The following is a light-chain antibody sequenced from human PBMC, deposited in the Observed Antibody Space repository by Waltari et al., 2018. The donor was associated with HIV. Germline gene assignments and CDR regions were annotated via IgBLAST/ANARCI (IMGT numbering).Light chain of an antibody. CDR1: NSNLGNNY. CDR3: GTWDSSLSAGV. V-gene: IGLV1-51*01. CDR2: DNN. J-gene: IGLJ2*01. Sequence: QSVLTQPPSVSAAPGQKVTISCSGSNSNLGNNYVSWYQQLPSSAAKLLIYDNNKRPSGIPDRFSGSKSGTSATLGITGLQTGDEADYYCGTWDSSLSAGVFGGGTKVTVL.